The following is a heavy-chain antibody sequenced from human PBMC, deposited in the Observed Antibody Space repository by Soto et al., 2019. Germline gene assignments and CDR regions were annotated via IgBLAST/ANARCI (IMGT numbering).Heavy chain of an antibody. D-gene: IGHD1-26*01. Sequence: QITLKESGPTLVKPTQTLTLTCTFSGFSLSTSGVGVGWIRQPPGKALEWLALIYWDDDKRYSPSLKSRLTITKDTSKNQVVLTMTNMDPVDTATYYCAHRGPILSPDATPFDYWGQGTLVTVSS. CDR2: IYWDDDK. CDR3: AHRGPILSPDATPFDY. V-gene: IGHV2-5*02. J-gene: IGHJ4*02. CDR1: GFSLSTSGVG.